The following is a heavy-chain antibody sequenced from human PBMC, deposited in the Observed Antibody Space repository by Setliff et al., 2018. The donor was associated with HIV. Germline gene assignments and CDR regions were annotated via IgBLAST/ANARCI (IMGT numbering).Heavy chain of an antibody. D-gene: IGHD3-3*01. V-gene: IGHV3-48*04. J-gene: IGHJ3*01. CDR3: ARDYLYYDGNDGFDV. CDR2: IGSSGTPI. Sequence: GGSLRLSCAASGFSFSSYWMSWVRQAPGKGLEWLSYIGSSGTPIYYADSVKGRFTVSRDNSKNSLYLQMNSLRVEDTAVYYCARDYLYYDGNDGFDVWGQGTMVTVSS. CDR1: GFSFSSYW.